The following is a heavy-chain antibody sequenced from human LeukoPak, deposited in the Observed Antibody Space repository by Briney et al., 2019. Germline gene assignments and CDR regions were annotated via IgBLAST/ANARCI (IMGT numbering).Heavy chain of an antibody. V-gene: IGHV3-66*01. CDR1: GFTVSSNY. CDR3: ARDVDYYGSGSIFDY. Sequence: GGSLRLSCAASGFTVSSNYMSWVRQAPGKGLEWVSVIYSGGSTYYAGSVKGRFTISRDNSKNTLYLQMNSLRAEDTAVYYCARDVDYYGSGSIFDYWGQGTLVTVSS. J-gene: IGHJ4*02. D-gene: IGHD3-10*01. CDR2: IYSGGST.